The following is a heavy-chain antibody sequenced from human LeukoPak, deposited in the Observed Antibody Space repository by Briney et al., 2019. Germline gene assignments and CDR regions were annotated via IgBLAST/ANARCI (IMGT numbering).Heavy chain of an antibody. D-gene: IGHD6-19*01. J-gene: IGHJ4*02. CDR2: ISGSGGTT. CDR1: GFSFSSYA. CDR3: AKGSPWLLRGGAYFDY. V-gene: IGHV3-23*01. Sequence: GGSLRLSCAASGFSFSSYAMSWVRQAPGKGLEWVSAISGSGGTTYYAASVRGRFTISRDSSKNTLYVQMTSLRADDTAIYYCAKGSPWLLRGGAYFDYWGQGTLVTVSS.